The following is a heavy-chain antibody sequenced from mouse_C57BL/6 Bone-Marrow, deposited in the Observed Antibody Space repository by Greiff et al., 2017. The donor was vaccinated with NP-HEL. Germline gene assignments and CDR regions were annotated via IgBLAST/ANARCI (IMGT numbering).Heavy chain of an antibody. CDR3: ARATTVVAPTRFAD. V-gene: IGHV1-64*01. CDR1: GYTFTSYW. CDR2: IHPNSGST. Sequence: QVQLQQPGAELVKPGASVKLSCKASGYTFTSYWMHWVKQRPGQGLEWIGMIHPNSGSTNYNEKFKSKATLTVDKSSSTAYMQLSSLTSEDSAVYYCARATTVVAPTRFADWGQGTLVTVSA. D-gene: IGHD1-1*01. J-gene: IGHJ3*01.